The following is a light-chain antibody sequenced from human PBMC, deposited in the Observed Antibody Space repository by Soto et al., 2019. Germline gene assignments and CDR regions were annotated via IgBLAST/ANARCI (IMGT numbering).Light chain of an antibody. CDR3: QHYVVAPLT. CDR1: QSISNDY. J-gene: IGKJ4*01. Sequence: EIVLTQSPGTLSLSPGERATLSCRASQSISNDYLAWYQQKPGQAPRLLIYGASSRATGIPDRFGGSGSGTDFTLTISTLEPEELALYFCQHYVVAPLTFGGGTNVEIK. V-gene: IGKV3-20*01. CDR2: GAS.